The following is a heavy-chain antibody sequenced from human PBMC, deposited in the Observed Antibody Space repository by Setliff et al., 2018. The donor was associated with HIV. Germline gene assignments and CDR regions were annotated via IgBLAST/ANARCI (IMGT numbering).Heavy chain of an antibody. J-gene: IGHJ4*02. D-gene: IGHD3-10*01. CDR3: ARQGLTMNRGVPAPILYSFDY. CDR1: GYSISTAYY. V-gene: IGHV4-38-2*01. Sequence: PSETLSLTCAVSGYSISTAYYWGWIRQPPGKGLEWIGSVYHSGTTYYNPSLKSRVTISVDMSNNQFSLKVSSVTAADTAVYYCARQGLTMNRGVPAPILYSFDYWGPGILVTVSS. CDR2: VYHSGTT.